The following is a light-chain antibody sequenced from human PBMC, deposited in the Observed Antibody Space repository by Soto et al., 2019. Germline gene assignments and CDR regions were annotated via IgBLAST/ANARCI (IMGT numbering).Light chain of an antibody. CDR1: QDISKF. V-gene: IGKV1-33*01. J-gene: IGKJ3*01. Sequence: DIQMTQSPSLLSASIGDRVSFTFQASQDISKFLNWYQHKPGQAPSLLIYDASKSHFGVPSRFSGSGSGTDFTFTISSLQPEDNATYYCQQYENRHSTFCPGTKVDI. CDR2: DAS. CDR3: QQYENRHST.